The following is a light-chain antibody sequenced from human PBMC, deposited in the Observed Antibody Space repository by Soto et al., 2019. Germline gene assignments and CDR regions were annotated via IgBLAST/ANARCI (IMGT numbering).Light chain of an antibody. Sequence: IVMTQSPATVSASPGERVTLSCRASQSVSGNVAWYHQKPGQPPRLLVYGASTTATDIPARFFGSGSETDFTLTITRLQAEDFGTYYCQQFNAWPRTCGQGTKVEIK. V-gene: IGKV3-15*01. CDR3: QQFNAWPRT. CDR2: GAS. CDR1: QSVSGN. J-gene: IGKJ1*01.